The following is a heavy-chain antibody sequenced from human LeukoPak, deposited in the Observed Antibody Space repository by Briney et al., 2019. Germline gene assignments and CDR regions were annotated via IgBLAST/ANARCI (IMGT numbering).Heavy chain of an antibody. D-gene: IGHD4-17*01. CDR3: ARAGYGDSDFDY. CDR1: GGSFSGYY. J-gene: IGHJ4*02. Sequence: SETLSLTCAVYGGSFSGYYWSWIRQPPGKGLEWIGEINHSGSTNYNPSLKSRVTISVDTSKNQFSLKLNSVTAADTAVYYCARAGYGDSDFDYWGQGTLITVSS. CDR2: INHSGST. V-gene: IGHV4-34*01.